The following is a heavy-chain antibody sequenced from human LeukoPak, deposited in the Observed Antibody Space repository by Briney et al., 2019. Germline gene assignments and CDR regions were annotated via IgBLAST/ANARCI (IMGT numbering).Heavy chain of an antibody. Sequence: GGSLRLSCTASGFTFGDYAMSWVRQAPGQGLEWVGFISSKAYGGTTEYAASVKGTFTISRDDSKSIAYLQMNSLKTEDTAVYYCTRPLGYCSSTSCPSTYYYYGMDVWGQGTTVTVSS. V-gene: IGHV3-49*04. CDR3: TRPLGYCSSTSCPSTYYYYGMDV. J-gene: IGHJ6*01. CDR1: GFTFGDYA. D-gene: IGHD2-2*01. CDR2: ISSKAYGGTT.